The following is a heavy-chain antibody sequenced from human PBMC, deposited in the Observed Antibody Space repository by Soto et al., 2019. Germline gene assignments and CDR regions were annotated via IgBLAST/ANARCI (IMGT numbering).Heavy chain of an antibody. J-gene: IGHJ6*02. D-gene: IGHD1-26*01. CDR3: TVGADYYYYGMDV. CDR1: GFTFSSYG. V-gene: IGHV3-33*01. Sequence: QAGGSLRLSCAASGFTFSSYGMHWVRQAPGKGLEWVAVIWYDGSNKYYADSVKGRFTISRDNSKNTLYLQMNSLRAEDTAVYYCTVGADYYYYGMDVWGQGTTVTVSS. CDR2: IWYDGSNK.